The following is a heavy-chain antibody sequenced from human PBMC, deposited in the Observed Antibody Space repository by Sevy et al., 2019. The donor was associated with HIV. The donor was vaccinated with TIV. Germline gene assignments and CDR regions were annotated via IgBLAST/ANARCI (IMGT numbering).Heavy chain of an antibody. CDR1: GFTFQTFG. CDR3: TKESLRGTYIRGDFDH. CDR2: ISYDGSSQ. D-gene: IGHD3-10*02. Sequence: GGSLRLSCSAFGFTFQTFGMHWVRHAPGKGPEWLAVISYDGSSQNYADSVKGRFTISRDNSKNLLFLQMNSLLPNDTAVYFCTKESLRGTYIRGDFDHWGQGTLVTVSS. J-gene: IGHJ4*02. V-gene: IGHV3-30*18.